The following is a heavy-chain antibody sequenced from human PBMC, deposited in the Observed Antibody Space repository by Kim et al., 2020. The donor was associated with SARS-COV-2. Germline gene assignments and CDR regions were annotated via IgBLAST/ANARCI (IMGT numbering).Heavy chain of an antibody. V-gene: IGHV1-3*01. Sequence: ASVKVSCKASGYTFTSYAMHWVRQAPGQRLEWMGWINAGNGNTKYSQKFQGRVTITRDTSASTAYMELSSLRSEDTAVYYCARDGDLLFLEWLLSYWGQGTLVTVSS. CDR2: INAGNGNT. CDR3: ARDGDLLFLEWLLSY. CDR1: GYTFTSYA. J-gene: IGHJ4*02. D-gene: IGHD3-3*01.